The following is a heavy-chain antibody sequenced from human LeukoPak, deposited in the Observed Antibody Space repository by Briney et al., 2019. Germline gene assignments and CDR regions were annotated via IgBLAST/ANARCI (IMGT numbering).Heavy chain of an antibody. Sequence: SETLSLTCTVSGGSISSSSYYWGWIRQPPGKGLEWTGSIYYSGSTYYNPSLKSRVTISVDTSKNQFSLKLSSVTAADTAVYYCARPSLGDAFDIWGQGTMVTVSS. CDR3: ARPSLGDAFDI. V-gene: IGHV4-39*01. D-gene: IGHD2-2*01. CDR1: GGSISSSSYY. J-gene: IGHJ3*02. CDR2: IYYSGST.